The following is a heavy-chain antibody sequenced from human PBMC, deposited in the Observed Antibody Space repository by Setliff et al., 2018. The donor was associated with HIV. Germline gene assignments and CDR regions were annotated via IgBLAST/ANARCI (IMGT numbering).Heavy chain of an antibody. CDR3: ARSGGSPPYSSGLLILDF. CDR1: GYTLSELS. Sequence: ASVKVSCKVSGYTLSELSIHWVRQAPGKGLEWMGGFDPEDDETIYAQKFQGRVTMTIDPSASTAYMELRNHRSDDTAIYYCARSGGSPPYSSGLLILDFWRQGSLAAVSS. CDR2: FDPEDDET. J-gene: IGHJ4*02. D-gene: IGHD6-19*01. V-gene: IGHV1-24*01.